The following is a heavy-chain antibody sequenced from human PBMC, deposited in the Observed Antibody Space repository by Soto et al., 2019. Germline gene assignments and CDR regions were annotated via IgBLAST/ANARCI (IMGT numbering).Heavy chain of an antibody. Sequence: QVQLQQWGAGLLKPSETLSLTCAVYGGSFRGYDWSLIRQPPGTGLEWIGEINHSGSTNYSPSLKSRVTISVDTSKNQFPLKLTSVTAADTAVYYCARDKITGLFDYWGQGTLVTVSS. CDR3: ARDKITGLFDY. CDR2: INHSGST. D-gene: IGHD2-8*02. J-gene: IGHJ4*02. V-gene: IGHV4-34*01. CDR1: GGSFRGYD.